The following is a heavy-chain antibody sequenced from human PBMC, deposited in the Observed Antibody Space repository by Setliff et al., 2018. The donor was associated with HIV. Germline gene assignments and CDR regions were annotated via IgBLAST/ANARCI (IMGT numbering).Heavy chain of an antibody. CDR1: GYTFSNYG. D-gene: IGHD2-15*01. V-gene: IGHV1-18*01. CDR3: ARVRYCSGGSCYGGEYWFDP. J-gene: IGHJ5*02. CDR2: ISAHNDNT. Sequence: GASVKVSCKVSGYTFSNYGISWVRQAPGQGPEWMGWISAHNDNTNYGQKSQDRVTMTRDTSTSTVYMELSSLRSEDTAVYYCARVRYCSGGSCYGGEYWFDPWGQGTLVTVSS.